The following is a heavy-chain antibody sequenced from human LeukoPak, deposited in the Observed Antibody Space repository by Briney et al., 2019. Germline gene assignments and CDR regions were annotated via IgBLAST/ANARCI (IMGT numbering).Heavy chain of an antibody. CDR1: GFTFRSYA. J-gene: IGHJ4*02. Sequence: GGSLRLSCAASGFTFRSYAMNWVRQAPGKGLEWVSLISNTGRDTYYGHSVKGRFTISRDNSKDTLCLQMNSLSAEDTAVYYCARGTPTLDYWGQGTQVTVSS. CDR2: ISNTGRDT. CDR3: ARGTPTLDY. V-gene: IGHV3-23*01.